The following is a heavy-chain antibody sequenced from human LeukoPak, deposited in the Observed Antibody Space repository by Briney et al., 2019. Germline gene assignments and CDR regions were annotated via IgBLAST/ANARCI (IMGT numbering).Heavy chain of an antibody. CDR3: AREFWAAAFDF. D-gene: IGHD3-16*01. J-gene: IGHJ4*01. CDR2: IYYSGST. CDR1: GGSISSSSYY. Sequence: PSETLSLTCTVSGGSISSSSYYWGWIRQPPGKGLEWIGSIYYSGSTYYNPSLKSRVTMSVDTSKNQFSLKLSSVTAADTAMYYCAREFWAAAFDFWGHGTLVTVSS. V-gene: IGHV4-39*07.